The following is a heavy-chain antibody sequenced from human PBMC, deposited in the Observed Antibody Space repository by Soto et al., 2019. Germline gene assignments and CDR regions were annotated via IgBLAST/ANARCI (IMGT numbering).Heavy chain of an antibody. CDR1: GYSFTSYW. CDR3: ARDGYQLLSYYYYGMDV. V-gene: IGHV5-10-1*01. CDR2: IDPSDSYT. D-gene: IGHD2-2*01. Sequence: GESLKISCKGSGYSFTSYWISWVRQMPGKGLEWMGRIDPSDSYTNYSPSFQGHVTISRDNAKNSLYLQMNSLRAEDTAVYYCARDGYQLLSYYYYGMDVWGQGTTVTVSS. J-gene: IGHJ6*02.